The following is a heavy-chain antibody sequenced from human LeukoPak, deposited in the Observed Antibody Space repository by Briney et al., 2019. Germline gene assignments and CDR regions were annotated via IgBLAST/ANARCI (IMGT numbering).Heavy chain of an antibody. V-gene: IGHV4-59*08. CDR2: IYYSGST. CDR3: ARHYPRGHNNDRSGYIYPFDY. Sequence: SETLSLTCTVSGGSISSYYWSWIRQPPGKGLEWIGYIYYSGSTYYNPSVKSRLTISVDTSKNQFSLKLSFVTAADTAVYYCARHYPRGHNNDRSGYIYPFDYWGQGTLVTVSS. CDR1: GGSISSYY. J-gene: IGHJ4*02. D-gene: IGHD3-22*01.